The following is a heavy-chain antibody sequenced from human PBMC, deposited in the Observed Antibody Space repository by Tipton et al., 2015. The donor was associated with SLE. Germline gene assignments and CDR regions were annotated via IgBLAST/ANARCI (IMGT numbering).Heavy chain of an antibody. Sequence: SLRLSCAASGFTFSSYGMHWVRQAPGKGLEWVAVIWYDGSNKYYADSVKGRFTISRDNSKNTLYLQMNSLRAEDTTVYYCVKDSKMIVVVGYFQHWGQGTLVTVSS. CDR2: IWYDGSNK. CDR3: VKDSKMIVVVGYFQH. CDR1: GFTFSSYG. V-gene: IGHV3-33*06. D-gene: IGHD3-22*01. J-gene: IGHJ1*01.